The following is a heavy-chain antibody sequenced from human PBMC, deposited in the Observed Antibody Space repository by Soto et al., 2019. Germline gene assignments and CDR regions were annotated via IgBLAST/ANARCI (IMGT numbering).Heavy chain of an antibody. V-gene: IGHV1-3*01. CDR3: ANQMIVVVNESIDY. CDR2: INAGNGNT. D-gene: IGHD3-22*01. Sequence: QVQLVQSGAEVKKPGASVKVSCKASGYTFTIYAMHWVRQAPGQRLEWMGWINAGNGNTKYSQKFQGRVTITRDTSASTAYMELSSLRSEDTAVYYCANQMIVVVNESIDYWGQGTLVTVSS. J-gene: IGHJ4*02. CDR1: GYTFTIYA.